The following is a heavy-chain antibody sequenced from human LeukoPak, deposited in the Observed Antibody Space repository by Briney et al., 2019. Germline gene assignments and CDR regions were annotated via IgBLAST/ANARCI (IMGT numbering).Heavy chain of an antibody. CDR2: TFYRSKWYN. Sequence: SQTLSLTCAISGDSVSSNSAAWNWIRQSPSRGLEWLGRTFYRSKWYNDYAVSVKSRITVNPDTPKNQFSLQLKSVTPEDTAVYYCARTAPYCSSTTSCYDYWGQGTLVTVSS. V-gene: IGHV6-1*01. J-gene: IGHJ4*02. CDR3: ARTAPYCSSTTSCYDY. CDR1: GDSVSSNSAA. D-gene: IGHD2-2*01.